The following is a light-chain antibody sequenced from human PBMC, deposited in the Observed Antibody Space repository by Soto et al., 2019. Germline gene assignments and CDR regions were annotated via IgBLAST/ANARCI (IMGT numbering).Light chain of an antibody. Sequence: EIVLTQPPATLSVSPGERATLSCRASQSVSSYLAWYQQKPGQAPRLLIYDASNRATGIPARFSGSGSGTDFTLTISSLEPEDFAVYYCQQRSNWPLLTFGGGTKVDIK. V-gene: IGKV3-11*01. CDR3: QQRSNWPLLT. CDR1: QSVSSY. CDR2: DAS. J-gene: IGKJ4*01.